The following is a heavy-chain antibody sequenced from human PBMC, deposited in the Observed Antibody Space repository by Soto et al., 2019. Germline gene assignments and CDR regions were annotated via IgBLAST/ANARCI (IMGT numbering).Heavy chain of an antibody. CDR2: IYYSGNT. V-gene: IGHV4-39*01. J-gene: IGHJ4*02. CDR3: ASSSPIHY. CDR1: SASLSSSTYY. Sequence: QLQLQESGPGLVKPSETLSLTCSVTSASLSSSTYYWSWIRQPPGRGPEWIGSIYYSGNTYYKPSIKSRVSISIDTSRNQFSLKLTSVTAADTGVYYCASSSPIHYWGPGILVTVSS. D-gene: IGHD6-6*01.